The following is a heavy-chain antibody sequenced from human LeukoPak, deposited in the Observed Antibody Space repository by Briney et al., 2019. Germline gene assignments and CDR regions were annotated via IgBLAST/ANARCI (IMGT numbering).Heavy chain of an antibody. CDR2: ISSSGTTI. V-gene: IGHV3-11*04. D-gene: IGHD3-3*01. CDR1: GFTFSDHY. Sequence: PGGSLRLSCAASGFTFSDHYMSWMRQTPGKGLEWVSYISSSGTTIYYADSVKGRFTISRDNVKNSLYLQMSSLRAEDTAVYYCARDLTRFLSAIWGQGTMVTVSS. J-gene: IGHJ3*02. CDR3: ARDLTRFLSAI.